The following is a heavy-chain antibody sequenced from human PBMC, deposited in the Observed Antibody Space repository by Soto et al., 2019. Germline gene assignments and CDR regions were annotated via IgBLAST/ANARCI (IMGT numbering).Heavy chain of an antibody. CDR2: IKTDGSST. J-gene: IGHJ4*02. V-gene: IGHV3-74*01. D-gene: IGHD3-16*02. CDR3: AKTEGNTYRLFH. CDR1: AFSFSSYW. Sequence: EVQLVESGGGLVQPGGSLRLSCADSAFSFSSYWMHWVRQAPGKGLVWVSRIKTDGSSTDYADSVKGRFTISRDNAKNTLYLQMNSLRAEDTAVYYCAKTEGNTYRLFHWGQGTLVTVSS.